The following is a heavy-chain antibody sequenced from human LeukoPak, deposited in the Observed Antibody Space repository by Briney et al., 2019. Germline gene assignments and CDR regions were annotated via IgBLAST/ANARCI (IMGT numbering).Heavy chain of an antibody. V-gene: IGHV1-18*04. CDR2: ISAYNGNT. J-gene: IGHJ6*03. D-gene: IGHD2-2*01. CDR1: GYTFTGYY. CDR3: ARVVPAADYYMDV. Sequence: GASVKVSCKASGYTFTGYYMHWVRQAPGQGLEWMGWISAYNGNTNYAQKLQGRVTMTTDTSTSTAYMELRSLRSDDTAVYYCARVVPAADYYMDVWGKGTTVTISS.